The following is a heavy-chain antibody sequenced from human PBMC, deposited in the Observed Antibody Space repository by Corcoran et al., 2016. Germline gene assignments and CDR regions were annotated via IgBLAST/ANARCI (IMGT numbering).Heavy chain of an antibody. V-gene: IGHV1-2*02. J-gene: IGHJ3*02. Sequence: QVQLVQSGAEVKKPGASVKVSCKASGYTFTGYYMHWVRQAPGQGLEWMGWINPNSGGTNYAQKFQGRVTMTRDTSISTAYMELSRLRSDDTVGYDGARYVPDCSSTSCPRGQDACDIWGQGTMVTVSS. CDR1: GYTFTGYY. CDR2: INPNSGGT. D-gene: IGHD2-2*01. CDR3: ARYVPDCSSTSCPRGQDACDI.